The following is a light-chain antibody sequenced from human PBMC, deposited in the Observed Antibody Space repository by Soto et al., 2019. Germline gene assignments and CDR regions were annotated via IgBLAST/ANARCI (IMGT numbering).Light chain of an antibody. CDR3: SSYTSSSTLL. J-gene: IGLJ2*01. CDR2: EVS. Sequence: QSALTQPASVSGSPGQSITMSCTGTSSDVGGYNYVSWYQQHPGKAPKLMIYEVSNRPSGVSNRFSGSKSGNTASLTISGLQAEDEADYYCSSYTSSSTLLFGGGTQLTVL. V-gene: IGLV2-14*01. CDR1: SSDVGGYNY.